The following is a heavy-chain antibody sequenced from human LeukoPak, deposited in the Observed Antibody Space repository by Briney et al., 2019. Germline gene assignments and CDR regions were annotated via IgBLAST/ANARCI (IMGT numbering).Heavy chain of an antibody. CDR2: VIWMTDRT. V-gene: IGHV3-9*01. CDR1: GFTFSSYG. Sequence: PGGSLRLSCAASGFTFSSYGMHWVRQAPGKGLEWVAGVIWMTDRTGYADSVKGRFTICRDHAKNSLYLQMNSLRPEDTALYFCTKDLTPGGADVWGKGTTVTVYS. D-gene: IGHD1-14*01. J-gene: IGHJ6*04. CDR3: TKDLTPGGADV.